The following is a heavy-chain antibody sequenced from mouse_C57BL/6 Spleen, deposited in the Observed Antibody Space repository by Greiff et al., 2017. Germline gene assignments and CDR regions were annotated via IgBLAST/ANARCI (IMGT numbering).Heavy chain of an antibody. CDR3: ARHEGPFYYGSSWAY. CDR1: GYTFTEYT. D-gene: IGHD1-1*01. CDR2: FYPGSGSI. V-gene: IGHV1-62-2*01. J-gene: IGHJ3*01. Sequence: QVHVKQSGAELVKPGASVKLSCKASGYTFTEYTIHWVKQRSGQGLEWIGWFYPGSGSIKYNEKFKDKATLTADKSSSTVYMGLSRLTSEDSAVYFCARHEGPFYYGSSWAYWGQGTLVTVSA.